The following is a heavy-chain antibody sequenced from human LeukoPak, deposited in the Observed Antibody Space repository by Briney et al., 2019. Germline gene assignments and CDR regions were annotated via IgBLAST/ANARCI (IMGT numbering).Heavy chain of an antibody. V-gene: IGHV3-23*01. CDR3: AKKDSSGYYNPTDY. CDR1: GFTFSSYA. CDR2: ISGSGGST. J-gene: IGHJ4*02. Sequence: GGSLRLSCAASGFTFSSYAMSWVRQAPGKGLEWVSAISGSGGSTYYADSVKGRFTISRDNSKNTLYLQMNSLRAEDAAVYYCAKKDSSGYYNPTDYWGQGTLVTVSS. D-gene: IGHD3-22*01.